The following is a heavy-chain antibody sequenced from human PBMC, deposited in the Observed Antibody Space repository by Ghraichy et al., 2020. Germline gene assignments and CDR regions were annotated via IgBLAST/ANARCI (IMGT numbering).Heavy chain of an antibody. CDR3: TTGLGRYFYY. D-gene: IGHD1-26*01. J-gene: IGHJ4*02. Sequence: VGRIKSKSHGEATDYAAPVKGRFTISRDDSKNTVYLQMNSLKTEATAVYYCTTGLGRYFYYWVQETLV. V-gene: IGHV3-15*01. CDR2: IKSKSHGEAT.